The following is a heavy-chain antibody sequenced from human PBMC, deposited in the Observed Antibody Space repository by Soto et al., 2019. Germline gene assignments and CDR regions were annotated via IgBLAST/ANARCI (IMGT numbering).Heavy chain of an antibody. CDR2: INPSGGST. Sequence: GASVKVSCKASGYIFTNYAIHWVRQAPGQRLEWMGIINPSGGSTRYAQKFQGRVTMTRDTSTSTVYMELSSLRSEDTAVYYCARAKYYYGSGTQDAFDIWGQGTMVTVSS. D-gene: IGHD3-10*01. J-gene: IGHJ3*02. V-gene: IGHV1-46*03. CDR1: GYIFTNYA. CDR3: ARAKYYYGSGTQDAFDI.